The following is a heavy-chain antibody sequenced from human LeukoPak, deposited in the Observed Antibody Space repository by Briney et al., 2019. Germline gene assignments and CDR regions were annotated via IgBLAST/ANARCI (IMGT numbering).Heavy chain of an antibody. CDR3: ARVGYSSGWYNGAFDI. J-gene: IGHJ3*02. D-gene: IGHD6-19*01. CDR1: GGSISSSSYY. CDR2: IYYSGST. Sequence: SETLSLTCTVSGGSISSSSYYWGWLRQPPGKGLEWIGSIYYSGSTYYNPSLKSRVTISVDTSKNQFSLKLSSVTAADTAVYYCARVGYSSGWYNGAFDIWGQGTMVTVSS. V-gene: IGHV4-39*01.